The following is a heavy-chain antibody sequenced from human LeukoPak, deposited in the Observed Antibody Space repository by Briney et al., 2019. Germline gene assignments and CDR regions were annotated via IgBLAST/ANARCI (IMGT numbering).Heavy chain of an antibody. CDR1: GGSISSYY. J-gene: IGHJ5*02. CDR2: IYYSGST. V-gene: IGHV4-59*01. D-gene: IGHD1-26*01. Sequence: SETLSLTCTVSGGSISSYYWSWIRQPPGKGLEWIGYIYYSGSTNYNPSLKSRVTISADTSKNQFSLKLSSVTAADTAVYYCARDQGWELGWFDPWGQGTLVTVSS. CDR3: ARDQGWELGWFDP.